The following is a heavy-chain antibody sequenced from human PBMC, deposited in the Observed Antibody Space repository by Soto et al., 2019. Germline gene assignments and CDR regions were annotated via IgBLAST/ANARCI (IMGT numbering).Heavy chain of an antibody. CDR2: IYPGDSDT. CDR1: GYSFTIYW. V-gene: IGHV5-51*01. CDR3: ARWLDRYSGSYYSVWFDP. Sequence: GESLKISCKGSGYSFTIYWIGWVRQMPGKGLEWMGIIYPGDSDTRYSPSFQGQVTISADKSISTAYLQWSSLKASDTAMYYCARWLDRYSGSYYSVWFDPWGQGTLVTVSS. J-gene: IGHJ5*02. D-gene: IGHD1-26*01.